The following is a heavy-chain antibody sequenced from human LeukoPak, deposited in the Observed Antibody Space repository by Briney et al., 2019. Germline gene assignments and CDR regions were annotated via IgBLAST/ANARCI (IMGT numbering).Heavy chain of an antibody. CDR1: GFTFDDYA. Sequence: GRSLRLSCAASGFTFDDYAMHWVRQAPGKGLEWVSGISWNSGSIGYADSVKGRFTISRDNSKNTLYLQMNSLRAEDTAVYYCAKRQPAARPFDYWGQGTLVTVSS. D-gene: IGHD6-6*01. CDR3: AKRQPAARPFDY. J-gene: IGHJ4*02. V-gene: IGHV3-9*01. CDR2: ISWNSGSI.